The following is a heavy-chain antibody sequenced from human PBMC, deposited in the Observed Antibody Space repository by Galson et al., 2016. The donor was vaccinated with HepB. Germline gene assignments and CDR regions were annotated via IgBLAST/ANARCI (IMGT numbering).Heavy chain of an antibody. CDR2: ISYDGSKK. D-gene: IGHD3-22*01. CDR1: GFIFSSYA. J-gene: IGHJ3*02. CDR3: ARDHHDSSGYYSGDVFDI. Sequence: SLRLSCAASGFIFSSYAMYWVRQAPGRGLEWVALISYDGSKKYYADSVRGRFTISRDTSNLYLQMNSLRPEDTAVYYCARDHHDSSGYYSGDVFDIWGQGTMVTVSS. V-gene: IGHV3-30-3*01.